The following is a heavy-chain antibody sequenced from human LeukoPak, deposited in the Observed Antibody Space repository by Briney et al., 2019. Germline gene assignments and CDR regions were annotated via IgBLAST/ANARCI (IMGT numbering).Heavy chain of an antibody. CDR2: IDDSGKT. Sequence: SQTLSLTCTVSGASISGGGYYWSWIRQHPGKGLEWIGFIDDSGKTYCIPSLRSRVTISVDTSKNQFSLKLSSVTAADTAVYYCARVHSSSWYAFDYWGQGTLVTVSS. CDR1: GASISGGGYY. D-gene: IGHD6-13*01. CDR3: ARVHSSSWYAFDY. J-gene: IGHJ4*02. V-gene: IGHV4-30-4*01.